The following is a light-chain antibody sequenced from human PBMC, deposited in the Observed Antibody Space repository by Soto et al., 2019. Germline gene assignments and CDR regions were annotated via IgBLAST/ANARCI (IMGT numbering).Light chain of an antibody. J-gene: IGKJ1*01. CDR1: QSVSSNY. CDR2: GAS. Sequence: EVVLTQSPCTLSLSPGERATLSCRAIQSVSSNYVAWYQQIPGQTPRLLIYGASSRATGIPDRFSGSGSGTDFTLTISRLEPEDFAVYYCQQHGSSPWMFGQGTKVDIK. CDR3: QQHGSSPWM. V-gene: IGKV3-20*01.